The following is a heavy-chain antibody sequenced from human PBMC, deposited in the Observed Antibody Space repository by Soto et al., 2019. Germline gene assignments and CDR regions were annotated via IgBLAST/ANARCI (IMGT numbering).Heavy chain of an antibody. CDR1: GFTFGDYA. J-gene: IGHJ6*02. V-gene: IGHV3-49*04. Sequence: GGSLRLSCTDSGFTFGDYAMSWVRQAPGKGREWVGFIRIKAYGGTTEYAASVKGRFTISRDDSKSIAYLQMNSLKTEDTAVYYCTRDALLSYYYYGMDVWGQGTTVTVSS. CDR2: IRIKAYGGTT. CDR3: TRDALLSYYYYGMDV.